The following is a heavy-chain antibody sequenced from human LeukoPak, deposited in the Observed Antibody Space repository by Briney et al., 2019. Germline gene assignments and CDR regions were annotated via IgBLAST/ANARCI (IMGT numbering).Heavy chain of an antibody. D-gene: IGHD5-18*01. CDR1: GYSFTTYW. V-gene: IGHV5-51*01. Sequence: GESLKISCKGSGYSFTTYWIGWVRQMPGKGLEWMGIIYPGDPDTRYSPSFQGQVTISADKSISTAYLQWSRLKASDTAMYYCASSYGYGQTHFDYWGQGTLVTVSS. CDR3: ASSYGYGQTHFDY. J-gene: IGHJ4*02. CDR2: IYPGDPDT.